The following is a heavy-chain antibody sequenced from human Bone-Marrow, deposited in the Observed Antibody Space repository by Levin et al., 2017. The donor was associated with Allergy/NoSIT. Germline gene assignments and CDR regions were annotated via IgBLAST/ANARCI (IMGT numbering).Heavy chain of an antibody. D-gene: IGHD5-24*01. V-gene: IGHV3-15*01. J-gene: IGHJ4*02. CDR1: GFTFSNAW. CDR2: IKSKTDGGTT. CDR3: TTDNGNRGDGYNKAWEKTDY. Sequence: GGSLRLSCAASGFTFSNAWMSWVRQAPGKGLEWVGRIKSKTDGGTTDYAAPVKGRFTISRDDSKNTLYLQMNSLKTEDTAVYYCTTDNGNRGDGYNKAWEKTDYWGQGTLVTVSS.